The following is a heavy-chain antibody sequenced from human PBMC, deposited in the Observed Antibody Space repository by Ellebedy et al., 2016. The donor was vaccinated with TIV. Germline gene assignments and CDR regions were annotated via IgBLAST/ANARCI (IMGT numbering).Heavy chain of an antibody. J-gene: IGHJ4*02. D-gene: IGHD5-18*01. CDR1: GFTFSNYA. CDR2: ISGSDGST. CDR3: ASYVDTAMVFDY. Sequence: GESLKISCAASGFTFSNYAMSWVRQAPGKGLEWVSAISGSDGSTYYADSVKGRFPISRDNSKNTLYLQMNSLRDEDTAVYYCASYVDTAMVFDYWGQGTLVTVSS. V-gene: IGHV3-23*01.